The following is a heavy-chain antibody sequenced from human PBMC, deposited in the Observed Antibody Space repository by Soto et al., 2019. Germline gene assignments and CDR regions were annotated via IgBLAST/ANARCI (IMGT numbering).Heavy chain of an antibody. Sequence: EVQLVESGGGLVKPAGALRLSCAASGFTFSSYSMNWVRQAPGTGLEWVSSINEDSSYIYYAHSLRGRFTISRDNAQDSLYLQMNYLRAEDTAVYYCVRDFGRYFRSGYMDVWGDGATVTVSS. V-gene: IGHV3-21*02. CDR2: INEDSSYI. CDR1: GFTFSSYS. D-gene: IGHD3-9*01. J-gene: IGHJ6*03. CDR3: VRDFGRYFRSGYMDV.